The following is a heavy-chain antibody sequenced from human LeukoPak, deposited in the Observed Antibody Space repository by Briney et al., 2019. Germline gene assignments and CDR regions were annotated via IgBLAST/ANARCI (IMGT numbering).Heavy chain of an antibody. CDR2: ISSSSSYT. D-gene: IGHD1-1*01. CDR3: ARGELFTDYYFDY. CDR1: GFXFSDYY. J-gene: IGHJ4*02. V-gene: IGHV3-11*06. Sequence: PGGSLRLSCAASGFXFSDYYMSWIRQAPGKGQEWVSSISSSSSYTNYADPVKGRSTISRDNAKNSLYLQMNSLGAEDTAVYYCARGELFTDYYFDYWGQGTLVTVSS.